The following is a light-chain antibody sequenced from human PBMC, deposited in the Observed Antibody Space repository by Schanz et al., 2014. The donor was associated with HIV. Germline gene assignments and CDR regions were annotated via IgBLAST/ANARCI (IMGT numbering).Light chain of an antibody. Sequence: QSALTQPASVSGSPGQSVTISCSGTNSDIGSYNLVSWYQYHPAKAPKLMIYEADKRPSGVSPRFSGSRSGNTASLTISGLQADDEADYYCSSYAGSSTVVFGGGTKLTVL. V-gene: IGLV2-23*01. CDR2: EAD. CDR3: SSYAGSSTVV. CDR1: NSDIGSYNL. J-gene: IGLJ3*02.